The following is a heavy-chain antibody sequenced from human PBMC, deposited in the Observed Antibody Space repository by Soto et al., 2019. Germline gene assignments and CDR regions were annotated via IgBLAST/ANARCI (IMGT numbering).Heavy chain of an antibody. Sequence: QVQLQESGPGLVKPSETLSLTCTVSGGSISYSYWSWSRQSPGEGLEWIGYIHNNGESNYNPSLKSRVTMSLHTSKNQVSLNLTSVTAADTAVYYCARQPPDTAAFDIWGQGTMVNVSS. D-gene: IGHD5-18*01. J-gene: IGHJ3*02. V-gene: IGHV4-59*08. CDR3: ARQPPDTAAFDI. CDR2: IHNNGES. CDR1: GGSISYSY.